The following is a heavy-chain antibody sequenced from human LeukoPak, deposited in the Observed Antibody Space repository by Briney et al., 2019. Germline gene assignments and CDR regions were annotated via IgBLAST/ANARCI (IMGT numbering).Heavy chain of an antibody. V-gene: IGHV3-20*04. J-gene: IGHJ3*02. CDR2: INRNGGST. Sequence: PGGSLRLSCEASGATFGDYVMSWVRQARRKGLEWVSGINRNGGSTGYADSVKGRFTISRDNVKNSLYLQMNSLRAEDTALYFCARGYDHGPIDMWGQGTMVTVSS. CDR1: GATFGDYV. CDR3: ARGYDHGPIDM. D-gene: IGHD3-16*01.